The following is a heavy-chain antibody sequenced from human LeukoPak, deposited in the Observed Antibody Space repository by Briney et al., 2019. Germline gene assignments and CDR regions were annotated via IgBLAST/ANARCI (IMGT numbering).Heavy chain of an antibody. Sequence: GGSLRLSCAASGFTFSSYSMNWVRQAPGKGLEWVSSISSSSSYIYYADSVKDRFTISRDNAKNSLYLQMNSLRAEDTAVYYCASAEWELHLDYWGQGTLVTVSS. CDR2: ISSSSSYI. D-gene: IGHD1-26*01. CDR1: GFTFSSYS. J-gene: IGHJ4*02. CDR3: ASAEWELHLDY. V-gene: IGHV3-21*01.